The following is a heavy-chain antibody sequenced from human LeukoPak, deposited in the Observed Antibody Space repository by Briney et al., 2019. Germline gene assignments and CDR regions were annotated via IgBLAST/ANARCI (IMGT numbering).Heavy chain of an antibody. CDR2: ISYSGGTT. CDR3: AKDGYSAGIAAAGTYYYYYMDV. Sequence: PGGSLRLSCAASGITFSTYGMSWVRQAPGKGLEWLSAISYSGGTTYYATSVRGRFTISRDNSKNTLYLQMNSLRAEDTALYYCAKDGYSAGIAAAGTYYYYYMDVWGKGTTVTISS. CDR1: GITFSTYG. D-gene: IGHD6-13*01. V-gene: IGHV3-23*01. J-gene: IGHJ6*03.